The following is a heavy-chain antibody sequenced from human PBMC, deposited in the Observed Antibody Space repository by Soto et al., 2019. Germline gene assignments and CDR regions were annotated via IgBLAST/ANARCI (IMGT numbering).Heavy chain of an antibody. D-gene: IGHD5-18*01. CDR1: GFTFSSYS. Sequence: PGGSLRLSCAASGFTFSSYSMNWVRQAPGKGLEWVSSISSSSSYIYYADSVKGRLTISRDNVKNSLYLQMNSLRAEDTAVYYCARDQPGYSYGYGLGYWGQGTLVTVSS. V-gene: IGHV3-21*01. CDR3: ARDQPGYSYGYGLGY. J-gene: IGHJ4*02. CDR2: ISSSSSYI.